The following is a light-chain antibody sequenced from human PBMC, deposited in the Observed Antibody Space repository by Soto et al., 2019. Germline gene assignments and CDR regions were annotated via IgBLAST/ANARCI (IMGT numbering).Light chain of an antibody. V-gene: IGKV3-11*01. J-gene: IGKJ3*01. CDR2: DAS. CDR1: QSVGSY. CDR3: QQRANWPLT. Sequence: DILLTQSPATLSLSPGERATLSCRASQSVGSYLAWYQQRPGQAPKLLIYDASNRATGIPARFSARGSGTDFTLTISSLEPEDFVVYYCQQRANWPLTFGPGTKVDFK.